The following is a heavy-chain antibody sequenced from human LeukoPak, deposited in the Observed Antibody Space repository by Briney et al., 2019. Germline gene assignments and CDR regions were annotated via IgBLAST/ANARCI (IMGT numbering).Heavy chain of an antibody. D-gene: IGHD2-15*01. CDR3: TRVSLVAPYVFFDY. CDR2: IRSKAYGGTT. V-gene: IGHV3-49*04. Sequence: GGSLRLSCTASGFTFGDYAMSWVRQAPERGLEWVSFIRSKAYGGTTEYAASVKGRFTISRDDSKSIAYLQMNSLKTEDTAVYYCTRVSLVAPYVFFDYWGQGTLVTVSS. CDR1: GFTFGDYA. J-gene: IGHJ4*02.